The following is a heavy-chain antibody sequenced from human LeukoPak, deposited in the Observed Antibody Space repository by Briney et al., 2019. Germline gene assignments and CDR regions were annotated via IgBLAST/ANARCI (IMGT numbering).Heavy chain of an antibody. Sequence: PGGSLRLSCAASGFTFSSYAMSWVRQAPGKGLDWVSAISGSGGSTYYADSVKGRFTISRDNSKNTLYLQMNSLRAEDTAVYYCANINIVVVPAAIPSRAFDIWGQGTMVTVSS. D-gene: IGHD2-2*02. J-gene: IGHJ3*02. CDR2: ISGSGGST. V-gene: IGHV3-23*01. CDR3: ANINIVVVPAAIPSRAFDI. CDR1: GFTFSSYA.